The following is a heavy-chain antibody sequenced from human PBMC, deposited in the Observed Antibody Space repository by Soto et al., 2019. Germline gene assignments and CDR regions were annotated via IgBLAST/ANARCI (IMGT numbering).Heavy chain of an antibody. V-gene: IGHV4-61*01. CDR3: ARGRWLLGDYGMDV. J-gene: IGHJ6*02. D-gene: IGHD2-15*01. CDR1: GGSISSSSYY. CDR2: IYYSGST. Sequence: SETLSLTCTVSGGSISSSSYYWSWIRQPPGKGLEWIGYIYYSGSTNYNPSLKSRVTISVDTSKNQFSLKLSSVTAADTAVYYCARGRWLLGDYGMDVWGQGTTVPVSS.